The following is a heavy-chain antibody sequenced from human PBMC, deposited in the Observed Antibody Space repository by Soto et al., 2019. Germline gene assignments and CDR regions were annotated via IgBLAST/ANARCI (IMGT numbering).Heavy chain of an antibody. V-gene: IGHV4-4*02. CDR2: ISQSGNT. CDR1: GGSISIGNW. CDR3: ARAGGCSTTSCDLDY. J-gene: IGHJ4*02. Sequence: QVQLQESGPGLVNPSGTLSLTCAVSGGSISIGNWWSWVRQPPGKGLEWIGEISQSGNTNYSPSLKSRVTISLDKSKSQFSLKLSSVTAADTAVYYCARAGGCSTTSCDLDYWGQGTLVTVSS. D-gene: IGHD2-2*01.